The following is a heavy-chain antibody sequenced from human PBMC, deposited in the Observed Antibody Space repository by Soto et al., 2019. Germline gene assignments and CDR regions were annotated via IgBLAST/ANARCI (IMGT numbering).Heavy chain of an antibody. CDR1: GYRVTSYW. Sequence: GQALNISCTGSGYRVTSYWRSWVRQMPGKGLEWMGRIDPSDSYTNCSPSFQGHVTISADKSISTAYLQWSSLKASDTAMYYCARHRVGARKIIGYYGMDVWVQGTKVTVSS. V-gene: IGHV5-10-1*01. CDR2: IDPSDSYT. CDR3: ARHRVGARKIIGYYGMDV. J-gene: IGHJ6*02. D-gene: IGHD2-2*01.